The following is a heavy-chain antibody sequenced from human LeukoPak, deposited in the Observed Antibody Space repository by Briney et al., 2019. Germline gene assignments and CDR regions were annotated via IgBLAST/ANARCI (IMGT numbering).Heavy chain of an antibody. Sequence: GESLQISCKGSGYSFPSYWITWVRQMPGKGLEWMGSIDPSDSYTNYSPSFQGHVTISADKSISTAYLQWSSLMASDTAMYYCARTYYDILTGYSLSDYWGQGALVTVA. D-gene: IGHD3-9*01. CDR1: GYSFPSYW. CDR3: ARTYYDILTGYSLSDY. CDR2: IDPSDSYT. V-gene: IGHV5-10-1*01. J-gene: IGHJ4*02.